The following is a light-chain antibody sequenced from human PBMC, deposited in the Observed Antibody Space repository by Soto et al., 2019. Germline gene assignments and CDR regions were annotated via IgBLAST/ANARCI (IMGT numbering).Light chain of an antibody. CDR2: EVS. CDR1: SSDVGGYNY. Sequence: QSALTQPASVSGSPGQSITISCTGTSSDVGGYNYVSWYQQHPGKAPKLMIYEVSNRPSGVSNRFSGSKSGNTASLTISGLQAEDEADYYCSSYTGGITFYVFGTGTKLTVL. CDR3: SSYTGGITFYV. J-gene: IGLJ1*01. V-gene: IGLV2-14*01.